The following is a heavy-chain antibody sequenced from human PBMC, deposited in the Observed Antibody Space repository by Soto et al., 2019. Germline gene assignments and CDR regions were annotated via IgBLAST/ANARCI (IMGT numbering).Heavy chain of an antibody. CDR2: IHHGGST. D-gene: IGHD3-22*01. CDR3: ARGERGKFFASSGYYHY. CDR1: GGSFSDYY. V-gene: IGHV4-34*02. Sequence: QVELQQGGTGLLKPSETLSLTCAVYGGSFSDYYWSWIRQPPGKGLEWIGEIHHGGSTNYNPSLESRVTISADTSKKQFSLKLSSVTAADTAVYYCARGERGKFFASSGYYHYWAQGTLVTCSS. J-gene: IGHJ4*02.